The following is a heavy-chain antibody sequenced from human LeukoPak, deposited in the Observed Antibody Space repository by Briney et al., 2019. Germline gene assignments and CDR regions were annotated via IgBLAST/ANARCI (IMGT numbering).Heavy chain of an antibody. Sequence: GGSLRLSCAASGFTFSSNSMSWVRQAPGKGLEWVAYISSGSTTMYYADSVKGRFTISRDNATNSLYLQMNSLSAEDPAVYYLARGAGRGRLHFDYWGEGTLVTVPS. CDR2: ISSGSTTM. D-gene: IGHD1-1*01. J-gene: IGHJ4*02. CDR3: ARGAGRGRLHFDY. V-gene: IGHV3-48*01. CDR1: GFTFSSNS.